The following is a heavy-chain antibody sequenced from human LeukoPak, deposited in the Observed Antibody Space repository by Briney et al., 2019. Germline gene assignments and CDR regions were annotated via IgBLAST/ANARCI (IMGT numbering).Heavy chain of an antibody. D-gene: IGHD3-10*01. Sequence: SETLSLTCAVYGGSFSGYYWSWIRQPPGKGLEWIGEINHSGSTNYNPSLKSRVTISVDTSKNQFSLKLSSVTAADTAVYYCARGRGHYGSGSHYDYWGQGTLVTVSS. V-gene: IGHV4-34*01. CDR3: ARGRGHYGSGSHYDY. CDR1: GGSFSGYY. J-gene: IGHJ4*02. CDR2: INHSGST.